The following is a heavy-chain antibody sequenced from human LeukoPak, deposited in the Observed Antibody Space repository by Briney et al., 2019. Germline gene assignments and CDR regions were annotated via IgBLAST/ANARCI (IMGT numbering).Heavy chain of an antibody. CDR3: ARDLLHMDV. CDR1: GFTFSSYG. V-gene: IGHV3-33*01. J-gene: IGHJ6*02. CDR2: IWYDGSNK. D-gene: IGHD2-15*01. Sequence: GGSLRLSCAASGFTFSSYGMHWVRQAPGKGLEWVTVIWYDGSNKYYADSVRGRFTISRDNSKNTLYLQMNSLRAEDTAVYYCARDLLHMDVWGQGTTVTVSS.